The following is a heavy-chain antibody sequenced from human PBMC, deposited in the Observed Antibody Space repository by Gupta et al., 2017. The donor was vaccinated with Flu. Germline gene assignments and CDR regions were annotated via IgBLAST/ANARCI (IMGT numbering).Heavy chain of an antibody. V-gene: IGHV1-69*01. CDR2: IIPICGTA. CDR1: GGTFSSYA. CDR3: ARDLGIAARAHYYYYYGMDV. Sequence: QVQLVQSGAEVKKPGSSVKVSCKASGGTFSSYAISWVRQASGQGLEWMGGIIPICGTANYTQKFQRRVTITADESTSTAYMELSSLRSEDTAVYYCARDLGIAARAHYYYYYGMDVWGQGTTVTVSS. J-gene: IGHJ6*02. D-gene: IGHD6-6*01.